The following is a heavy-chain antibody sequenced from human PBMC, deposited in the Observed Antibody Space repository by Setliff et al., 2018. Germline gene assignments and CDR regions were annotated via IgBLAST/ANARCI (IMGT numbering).Heavy chain of an antibody. V-gene: IGHV3-33*08. CDR1: GFTFSTYR. CDR2: IWYDGNNK. Sequence: GGSLRLSCAASGFTFSTYRMHWVRQAPGKGLEWVAVIWYDGNNKYYADSVKGRFTISRDNGKNSLFLQMNSVRGEDTAIYYCARSGGIGNYNWDVWGKGTTVTVSS. CDR3: ARSGGIGNYNWDV. D-gene: IGHD3-16*01. J-gene: IGHJ6*03.